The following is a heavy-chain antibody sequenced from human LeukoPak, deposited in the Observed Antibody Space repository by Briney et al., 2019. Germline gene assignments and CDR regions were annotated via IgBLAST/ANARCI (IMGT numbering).Heavy chain of an antibody. J-gene: IGHJ4*02. V-gene: IGHV5-51*01. CDR1: GYSFTNYW. D-gene: IGHD6-19*01. CDR2: IYPGDSDT. CDR3: ARQPLHPFIAVANRNFDY. Sequence: GESLKISCKASGYSFTNYWIGWVRQMPGKGLEWMGIIYPGDSDTRYSPSFQGQVTISADKSISTAYLQWSSLKASDTAMYYCARQPLHPFIAVANRNFDYWRQGTLVTVSS.